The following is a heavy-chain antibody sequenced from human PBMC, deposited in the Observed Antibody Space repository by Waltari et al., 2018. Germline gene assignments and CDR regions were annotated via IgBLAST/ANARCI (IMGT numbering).Heavy chain of an antibody. D-gene: IGHD6-13*01. V-gene: IGHV1-69*08. Sequence: QVQLVQSGAEVKKPGSSVMVSCKLSGDTLPTYAIHWVRQAPGQGLEWVGRIIPIFATVNFAQKFQDRVTITAATSTSTAYMEVSSLRSDDTAMYYCAVTLSAAPFYGLDVWGQGTTVTVFS. CDR1: GDTLPTYA. J-gene: IGHJ6*02. CDR3: AVTLSAAPFYGLDV. CDR2: IIPIFATV.